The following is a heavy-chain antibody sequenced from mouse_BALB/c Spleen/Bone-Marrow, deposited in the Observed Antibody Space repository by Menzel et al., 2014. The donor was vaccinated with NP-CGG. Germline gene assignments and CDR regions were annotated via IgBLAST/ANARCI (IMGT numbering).Heavy chain of an antibody. CDR2: IWAGGST. J-gene: IGHJ1*01. Sequence: VKVVESGPGLVAPSQSLSITCTVSGFSLTSYGVHWVRQPPGKGLEWLGVIWAGGSTNYNSALMSRLSISKDNSKSQVLLKMNSLQTDDTAMYYCARGGIYWYFDVWGAGTTVTVSS. CDR1: GFSLTSYG. V-gene: IGHV2-9*02. CDR3: ARGGIYWYFDV.